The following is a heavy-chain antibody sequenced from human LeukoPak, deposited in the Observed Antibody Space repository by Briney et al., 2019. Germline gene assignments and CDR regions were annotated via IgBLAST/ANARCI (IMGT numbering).Heavy chain of an antibody. J-gene: IGHJ4*02. CDR1: GFTFSNAW. CDR2: IKSKPDGGTT. D-gene: IGHD3-10*01. CDR3: ATDPGSLVY. V-gene: IGHV3-15*01. Sequence: GGSLRLSCAASGFTFSNAWMSWVRQAPGKGLEWVGRIKSKPDGGTTDYAAPVKGRFTISRDDSKNTLYLRMNSLKSADTAVYYCATDPGSLVYWGQGTLVTVSS.